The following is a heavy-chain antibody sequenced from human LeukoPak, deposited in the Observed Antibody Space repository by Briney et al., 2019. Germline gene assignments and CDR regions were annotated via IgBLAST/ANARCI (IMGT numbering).Heavy chain of an antibody. CDR1: GASITSYY. D-gene: IGHD6-13*01. V-gene: IGHV4-4*07. J-gene: IGHJ5*02. CDR2: IYISGST. Sequence: SETLSLTCTVSGASITSYYWSWIRQPAGKGLEWIGRIYISGSTNYNPSLKSRVTMSVDTSKNQFSLKLSSVTAADTAVYCCARDLEQQLGDFWFDPWGQGTLVTVSS. CDR3: ARDLEQQLGDFWFDP.